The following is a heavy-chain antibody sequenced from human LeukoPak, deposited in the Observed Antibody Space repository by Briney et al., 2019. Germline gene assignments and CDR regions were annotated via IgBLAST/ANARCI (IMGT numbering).Heavy chain of an antibody. V-gene: IGHV3-53*01. CDR1: GFTVNNY. CDR3: ARAAWYSSSWQEGYYFDY. J-gene: IGHJ4*02. D-gene: IGHD6-13*01. Sequence: GGSLRLSCAASGFTVNNYMNWVRQAPGKGLEWISVIYSGDTTDYAHSVKGRFTISRDTSKNTLYLQMNSLRADDTAVYYCARAAWYSSSWQEGYYFDYWGQRTLVTVSS. CDR2: IYSGDTT.